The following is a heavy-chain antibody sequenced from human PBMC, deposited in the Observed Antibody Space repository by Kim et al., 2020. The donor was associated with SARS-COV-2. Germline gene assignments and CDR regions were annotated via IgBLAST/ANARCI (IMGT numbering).Heavy chain of an antibody. Sequence: SETLSLTCTVSSGSISSSSYYWGWIRHPPGKGLEWIGSIYYSGSTYYNPSLKSRVTISVDTSKNQFSLKLSSVTAADTAVYYCARQKRQWLVQLGWFDPWGQGTLVTVSS. CDR2: IYYSGST. CDR1: SGSISSSSYY. J-gene: IGHJ5*02. V-gene: IGHV4-39*01. CDR3: ARQKRQWLVQLGWFDP. D-gene: IGHD6-19*01.